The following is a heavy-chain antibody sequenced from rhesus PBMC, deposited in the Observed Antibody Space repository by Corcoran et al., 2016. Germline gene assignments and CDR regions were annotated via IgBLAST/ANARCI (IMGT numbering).Heavy chain of an antibody. V-gene: IGHV4-127*01. J-gene: IGHJ2*01. CDR3: ARVWHYWYFDL. D-gene: IGHD2-39*01. CDR2: FGGSRGST. Sequence: QVQLQESGPGLVKPSETLSLTCAVSGYSISSGYGWSWIRQPPGKGLEWIGYFGGSRGSTNYNPALKSRVTILKDPSKNQFSLKLSSVTASDTAVYYCARVWHYWYFDLWGPGTPITISS. CDR1: GYSISSGYG.